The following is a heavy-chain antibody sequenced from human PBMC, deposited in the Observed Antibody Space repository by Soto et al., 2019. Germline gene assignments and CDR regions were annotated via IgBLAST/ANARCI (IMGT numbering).Heavy chain of an antibody. CDR1: GFTFSSYG. V-gene: IGHV3-33*01. CDR3: ARDQGYTVTTTPGGY. D-gene: IGHD4-17*01. Sequence: QVQLVESGGGVVQPGRSLRLSCAASGFTFSSYGMHWVRQAPGKGLEWVAVIWYDGSNKYYADSVKGRITISRDNSKNTLYLQMNSLRAEDTAVYYCARDQGYTVTTTPGGYWGQGTLVTVSS. CDR2: IWYDGSNK. J-gene: IGHJ4*02.